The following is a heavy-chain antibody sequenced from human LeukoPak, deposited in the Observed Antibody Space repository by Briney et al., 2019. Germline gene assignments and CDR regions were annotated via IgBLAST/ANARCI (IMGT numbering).Heavy chain of an antibody. V-gene: IGHV1-18*01. CDR3: ARGGDGYNYYYGMDV. Sequence: GASVNVSCKASGYTFTSYGISWVRQAPGQGLEWMGCISAYNGNTNYAQKLQGRVTMTTDTSTSTAYMELRSLRSDDTAVYYCARGGDGYNYYYGMDVWGQGTTVTVSS. CDR1: GYTFTSYG. D-gene: IGHD5-24*01. J-gene: IGHJ6*02. CDR2: ISAYNGNT.